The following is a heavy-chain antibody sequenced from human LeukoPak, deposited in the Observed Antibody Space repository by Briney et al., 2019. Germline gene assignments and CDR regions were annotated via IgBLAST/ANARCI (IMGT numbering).Heavy chain of an antibody. CDR3: ARGCSESIVVVVAATQWGDIDY. J-gene: IGHJ4*02. V-gene: IGHV1-2*06. CDR2: INPNSGGT. Sequence: ASVKVSCKASGYTFTSYGISWVRQAPGQGLEWMGRINPNSGGTNYAQKFQGRVTMTRDTSISTAYMELSRLRSDDTAVYYCARGCSESIVVVVAATQWGDIDYWGQGTLVTVSS. D-gene: IGHD2-15*01. CDR1: GYTFTSYG.